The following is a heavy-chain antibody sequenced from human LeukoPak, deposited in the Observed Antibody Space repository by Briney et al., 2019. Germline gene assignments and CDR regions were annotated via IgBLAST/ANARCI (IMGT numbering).Heavy chain of an antibody. J-gene: IGHJ4*02. V-gene: IGHV3-21*01. Sequence: GGSLRLSCADSGFTFSSYSMNWVRQAPGKGLEWVSSISSSSSYIYYADSVKGRFTISRDNAKNSLYLQMNSLRAEDTAVYYCARDTVLWFGEIDYWGQGTLVTVSS. CDR2: ISSSSSYI. D-gene: IGHD3-10*01. CDR3: ARDTVLWFGEIDY. CDR1: GFTFSSYS.